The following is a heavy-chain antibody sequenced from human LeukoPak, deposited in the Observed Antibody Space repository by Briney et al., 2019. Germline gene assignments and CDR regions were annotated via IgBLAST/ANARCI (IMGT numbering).Heavy chain of an antibody. CDR1: FXXXXYA. J-gene: IGHJ4*02. V-gene: IGHV3-30*01. CDR3: XXXXXXXXXGXXXXGY. CDR2: ISYDGSSK. Sequence: FXXXXYAXHWVRQAPGXGLXWVAVISYDGSSKYYADSVKGRFTISRDNSKXTLYLQMNSLRSDDTDVYYXXXXXXXXXXGXXXXGYXGQXTXXTVSS.